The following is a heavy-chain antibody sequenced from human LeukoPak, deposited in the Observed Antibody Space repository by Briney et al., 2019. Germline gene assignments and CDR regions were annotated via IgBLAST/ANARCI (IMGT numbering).Heavy chain of an antibody. Sequence: SETLSLTCTVSSGSISSKSYWGWIRQSPGKGLEWIGSIYYSGNSYYSVSLKSRVTISVDTSKNQFSLKMTSVTAADTAVYFCARESFPTFYYDSSGYYFDYWGQGTLVTVSS. V-gene: IGHV4-39*07. CDR3: ARESFPTFYYDSSGYYFDY. D-gene: IGHD3-22*01. J-gene: IGHJ4*02. CDR2: IYYSGNS. CDR1: SGSISSKSY.